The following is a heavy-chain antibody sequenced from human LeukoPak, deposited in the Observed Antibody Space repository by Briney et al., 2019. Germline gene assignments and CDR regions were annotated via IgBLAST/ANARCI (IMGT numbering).Heavy chain of an antibody. CDR1: GFTFSSYG. CDR2: ISYDGSNK. D-gene: IGHD6-6*01. J-gene: IGHJ4*02. V-gene: IGHV3-30*18. CDR3: AKDSSSFAPYYFDY. Sequence: QPGRSLRLSCAASGFTFSSYGMHWVRQAPGKGLEWVAVISYDGSNKYYADSVKGRFTISRDNSKNTLYLQVNSLRAEDTAVYYCAKDSSSFAPYYFDYWGQGTLVTVSS.